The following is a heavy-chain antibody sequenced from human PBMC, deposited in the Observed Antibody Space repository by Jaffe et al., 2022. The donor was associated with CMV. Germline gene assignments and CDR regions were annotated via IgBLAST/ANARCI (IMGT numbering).Heavy chain of an antibody. D-gene: IGHD3-3*01. J-gene: IGHJ4*02. CDR3: AKGFWSGYWRYDY. CDR2: IGGDGGST. CDR1: GFTFSDYG. V-gene: IGHV3-23*04. Sequence: EVQLVESGGDLVQPGGSLRLSCAAFGFTFSDYGMSWVRQTPAQGLEWISAIGGDGGSTYYADSVKGRFTISRDNFKNTLYLQMNSLRAEDTAVYYCAKGFWSGYWRYDYWGQGTLVTVSS.